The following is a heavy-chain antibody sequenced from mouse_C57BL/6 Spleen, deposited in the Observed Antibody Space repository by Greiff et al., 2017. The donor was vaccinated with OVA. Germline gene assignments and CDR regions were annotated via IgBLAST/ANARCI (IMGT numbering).Heavy chain of an antibody. Sequence: QVQLQQPGAELVKPGASVKMSCKASGYTFTSYWITWVKQRPGQGLVWIGDIYPGSGSTNYNEKFKSKATLTVDTSSSTAYMQLSSLTSEDSAVYYCARDYYGSSYFDYWGQGTTLTVSS. CDR2: IYPGSGST. D-gene: IGHD1-1*01. V-gene: IGHV1-55*01. CDR3: ARDYYGSSYFDY. J-gene: IGHJ2*01. CDR1: GYTFTSYW.